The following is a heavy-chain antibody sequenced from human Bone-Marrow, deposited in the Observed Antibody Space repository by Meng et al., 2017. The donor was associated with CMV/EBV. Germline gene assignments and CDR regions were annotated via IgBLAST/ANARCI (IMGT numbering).Heavy chain of an antibody. D-gene: IGHD2-2*01. CDR3: AKDLVVVVRGGMDV. Sequence: SCKASGYTFTGYYMHWVRQAPGKGLEWVAFIRYDGSNKYYADSVKGRFTISRDNSKNTLYLQMNSLRAEDTAVYYCAKDLVVVVRGGMDVWGQGTTVTVSS. CDR1: GYTFTGYY. V-gene: IGHV3-30*02. CDR2: IRYDGSNK. J-gene: IGHJ6*02.